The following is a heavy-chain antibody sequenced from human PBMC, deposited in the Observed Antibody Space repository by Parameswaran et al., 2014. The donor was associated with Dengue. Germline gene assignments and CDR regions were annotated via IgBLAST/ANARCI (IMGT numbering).Heavy chain of an antibody. D-gene: IGHD5-12*01. J-gene: IGHJ6*02. CDR2: IYYSGST. V-gene: IGHV4-59*01. Sequence: WIRQPPGKGLEWIGYIYYSGSTNYNPSLKSRVTISVDTSKNQFSLKLSSVTAADTAVYYCARDRGYSGYDSSNYYYYGMDVWGQGTTVTVSS. CDR3: ARDRGYSGYDSSNYYYYGMDV.